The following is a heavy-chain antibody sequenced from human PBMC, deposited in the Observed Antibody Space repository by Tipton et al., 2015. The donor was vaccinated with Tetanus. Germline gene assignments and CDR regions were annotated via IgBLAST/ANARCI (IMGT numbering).Heavy chain of an antibody. V-gene: IGHV2-5*01. CDR1: GFSLSTSGVG. D-gene: IGHD3-9*01. Sequence: LVKPTQTLTLTCTFSGFSLSTSGVGAGWIRQPPGKALEWLALIYWNDDKRYSPSLKSRLTITKDTSKNHAVLTMTNMDPVDTSTYYCAHQAPTERSDRYYDILTGYNWFDPWGQGTLVTVSS. CDR3: AHQAPTERSDRYYDILTGYNWFDP. J-gene: IGHJ5*02. CDR2: IYWNDDK.